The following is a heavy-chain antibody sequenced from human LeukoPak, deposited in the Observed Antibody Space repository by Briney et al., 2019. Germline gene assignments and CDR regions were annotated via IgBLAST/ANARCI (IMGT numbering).Heavy chain of an antibody. CDR1: GGSISSSSYY. J-gene: IGHJ6*02. V-gene: IGHV4-39*07. CDR3: ARGYCSGGSCYYYGMDV. D-gene: IGHD2-15*01. Sequence: PSETLSLTCTVSGGSISSSSYYWGWIRQPPGKGLEWIGSIYYSGSTYYNPSLKSRVTISVDTSKNQFSLKLSSVTAADTAVYYCARGYCSGGSCYYYGMDVWGQGTTVTVSS. CDR2: IYYSGST.